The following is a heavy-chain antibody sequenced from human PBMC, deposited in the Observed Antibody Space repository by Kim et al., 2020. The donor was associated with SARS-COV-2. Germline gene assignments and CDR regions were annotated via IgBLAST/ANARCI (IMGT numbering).Heavy chain of an antibody. V-gene: IGHV5-10-1*01. J-gene: IGHJ3*02. Sequence: SDSYTNYRPSFQGHVTISADKSNSTAYLQWSSLKASDTAMYYCASRPFDIWGQGTMVTVSS. CDR2: SDSYT. CDR3: ASRPFDI.